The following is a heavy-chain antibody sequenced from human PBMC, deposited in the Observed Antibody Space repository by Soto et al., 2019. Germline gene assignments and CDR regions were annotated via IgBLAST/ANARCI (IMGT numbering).Heavy chain of an antibody. CDR3: AQSITGTTFGTFDI. CDR1: GGTFSSYT. J-gene: IGHJ3*02. V-gene: IGHV1-69*02. Sequence: QVQLVQSGAEVQKPGSSVKVSCKASGGTFSSYTISWVRQAPGQGIEWMGRIIPFLAIANYAQKFQDRVTITADKSTSTADMELTSLTSEDTAVYYWAQSITGTTFGTFDIWGQGTMVTVSS. CDR2: IIPFLAIA. D-gene: IGHD1-7*01.